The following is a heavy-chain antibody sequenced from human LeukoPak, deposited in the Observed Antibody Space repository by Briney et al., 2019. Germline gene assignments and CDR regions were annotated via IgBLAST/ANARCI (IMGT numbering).Heavy chain of an antibody. V-gene: IGHV3-33*01. Sequence: GGSLRLSCAASGCTFSSYGMHWVRQAPGKGLEWVAVIWYDGSNKYYADSVKGRFTISRDNSKNTLYLQMNSLRAEDTAVYYCARWGFGGVIVPFSMDVWGKGTTVTVSS. CDR3: ARWGFGGVIVPFSMDV. D-gene: IGHD3-16*02. J-gene: IGHJ6*04. CDR2: IWYDGSNK. CDR1: GCTFSSYG.